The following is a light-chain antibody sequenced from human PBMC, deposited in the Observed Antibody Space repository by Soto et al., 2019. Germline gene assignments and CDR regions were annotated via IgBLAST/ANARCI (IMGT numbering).Light chain of an antibody. V-gene: IGLV1-40*01. Sequence: QSVLTQPPSVSGAPGQSVTISCTGSNSNTGAGYDVHWYQQVPGTAPKFLIFGNNNRPSGVPDRFSGSKSGTSASLAITGLQADDEADYYCQSYDSSLSGSVFGGGTQLTVL. J-gene: IGLJ7*01. CDR2: GNN. CDR1: NSNTGAGYD. CDR3: QSYDSSLSGSV.